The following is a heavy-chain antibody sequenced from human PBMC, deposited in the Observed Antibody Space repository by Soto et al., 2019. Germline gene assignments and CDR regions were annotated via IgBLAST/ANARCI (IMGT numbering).Heavy chain of an antibody. D-gene: IGHD3-3*01. CDR1: GGSISSGDYY. J-gene: IGHJ4*02. V-gene: IGHV4-30-4*01. Sequence: PSETLSLTYTVSGGSISSGDYYWSWIRQPPGKGLEWIGYIYYSGSTYYNPSLKSRVTISVDTSKNQFSLKLSSVTAADTAVYYCARDSHTIFGVVLFDYWGQGTLVTVSS. CDR2: IYYSGST. CDR3: ARDSHTIFGVVLFDY.